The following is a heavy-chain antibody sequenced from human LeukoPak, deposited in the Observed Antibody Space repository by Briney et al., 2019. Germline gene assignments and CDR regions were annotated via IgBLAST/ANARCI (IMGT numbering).Heavy chain of an antibody. CDR1: GGSISSSSYY. CDR3: ARDLFTVTAV. CDR2: IFYGGST. V-gene: IGHV4-39*07. J-gene: IGHJ4*02. D-gene: IGHD2-21*02. Sequence: PSETLSLTCTVSGGSISSSSYYWGWIRQPPGKGLEWIGNIFYGGSTYYNPSLKSRVTMSLDTSKKQFSLKLSSVTAADTAVYYCARDLFTVTAVWGQGTLVTVSS.